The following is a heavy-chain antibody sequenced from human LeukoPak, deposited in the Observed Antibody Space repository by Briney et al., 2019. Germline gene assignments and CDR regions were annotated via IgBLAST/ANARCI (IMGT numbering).Heavy chain of an antibody. CDR2: ISASSGRT. D-gene: IGHD1-26*01. Sequence: GGSLRLSWGPSGLPFSSYATSWVRQSPGKGVEWVATISASSGRTYYAHSVEGPFTTPSNNSKNTLYLQTNSLRAEDTAVYYCAKGGARHYCGQATLATASS. CDR3: AKGGARHY. V-gene: IGHV3-23*01. J-gene: IGHJ4*02. CDR1: GLPFSSYA.